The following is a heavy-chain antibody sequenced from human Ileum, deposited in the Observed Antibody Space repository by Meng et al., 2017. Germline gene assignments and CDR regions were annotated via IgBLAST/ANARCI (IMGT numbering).Heavy chain of an antibody. D-gene: IGHD1-26*01. J-gene: IGHJ4*02. CDR2: AST. CDR1: CGSVSRAGYQ. CDR3: ARDHMGSLDY. V-gene: IGHV4-61*08. Sequence: QVQLQDSGPGLGRPSETRHLICTVSCGSVSRAGYQWGWIRQPPGKGLEWIGYASTNYNPSLKSRVTISLDTSRHQFSLSLSSVTAADTAVYYCARDHMGSLDYWGQGILVTVSS.